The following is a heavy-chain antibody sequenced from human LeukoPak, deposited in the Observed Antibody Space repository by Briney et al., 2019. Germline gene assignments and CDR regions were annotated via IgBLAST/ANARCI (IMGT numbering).Heavy chain of an antibody. V-gene: IGHV3-30*02. D-gene: IGHD5-18*01. Sequence: GGSLRLSCAASGFTFSSYGMHWVRQAPGKGLEWVAFIRYDGSNKYYEDSVKGRSTISRDNSKNTLFLQMNSLRAEDTAVYYCAKDRGYSYGRPDYWGQGTLVTVSP. J-gene: IGHJ4*02. CDR3: AKDRGYSYGRPDY. CDR1: GFTFSSYG. CDR2: IRYDGSNK.